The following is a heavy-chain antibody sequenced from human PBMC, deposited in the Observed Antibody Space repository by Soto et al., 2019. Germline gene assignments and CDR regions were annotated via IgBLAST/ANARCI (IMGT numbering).Heavy chain of an antibody. CDR3: ARVKELLPDY. V-gene: IGHV4-59*01. CDR1: GGSISSYY. CDR2: IYYSGST. Sequence: LSLTCTVSGGSISSYYWSWIRQPPGKGLEWIGYIYYSGSTNYNPSLKSRVTISVDTSKNQFSLKLSSVTAADTAVYYCARVKELLPDYWGQGTLVTISS. J-gene: IGHJ4*02. D-gene: IGHD1-26*01.